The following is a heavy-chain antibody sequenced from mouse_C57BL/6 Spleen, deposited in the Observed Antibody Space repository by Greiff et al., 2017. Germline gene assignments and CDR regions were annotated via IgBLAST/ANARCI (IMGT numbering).Heavy chain of an antibody. J-gene: IGHJ1*03. CDR1: GFTFSDYG. CDR2: ISNLAYSI. CDR3: ARHNYYGSSGYFDV. V-gene: IGHV5-15*01. Sequence: DVMLVESGGGLVQPGGSLKLSCAASGFTFSDYGMAWVRQAPRKGPEWVAFISNLAYSIYYADTVTGRFTISRENAKNTLYLEMSSLRSEDTAMYYCARHNYYGSSGYFDVWGTGTTVTVSS. D-gene: IGHD1-1*01.